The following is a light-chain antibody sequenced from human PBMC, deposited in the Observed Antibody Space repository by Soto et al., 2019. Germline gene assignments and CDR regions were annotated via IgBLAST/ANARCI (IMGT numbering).Light chain of an antibody. J-gene: IGKJ1*01. CDR3: QQYGSLPWT. CDR1: QSVSSIY. Sequence: ESVLTQSPGTLSLSPGERATLSCRASQSVSSIYLVWYQQKPGQAPRLLIYGASSRATGIPDRFSGSGSGTDFTLTISRLEPEDFAVYYCQQYGSLPWTFGQGTKVEI. V-gene: IGKV3-20*01. CDR2: GAS.